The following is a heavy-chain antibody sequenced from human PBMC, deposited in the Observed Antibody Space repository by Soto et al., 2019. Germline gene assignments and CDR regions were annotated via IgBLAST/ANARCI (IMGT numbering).Heavy chain of an antibody. CDR3: ARAHYDFWSGYFSWFDP. CDR2: IIPIFGTA. D-gene: IGHD3-3*01. CDR1: GGTFSSYA. V-gene: IGHV1-69*13. Sequence: SVKVSCKAPGGTFSSYAISWVRQAPGQGLEWMGGIIPIFGTANYAQKFQGRVTITADESTSTAYMELSSLRSEDTVVYFCARAHYDFWSGYFSWFDPWGQGTLVTVSS. J-gene: IGHJ5*01.